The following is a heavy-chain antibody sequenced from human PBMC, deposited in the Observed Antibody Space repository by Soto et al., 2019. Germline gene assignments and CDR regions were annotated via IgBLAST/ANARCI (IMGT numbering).Heavy chain of an antibody. J-gene: IGHJ6*02. CDR1: GFSLTTGKMG. D-gene: IGHD4-17*01. CDR2: IFSDNER. V-gene: IGHV2-26*01. CDR3: ARMNVDSYQFYYAMDV. Sequence: QVTLKESGPALVKPTETLTLTCTVSGFSLTTGKMGVSWIRQPPGKALEWLAHIFSDNERSYSTSLQGRLTISNDTSGSQVVLSMTNVDPVDTATYYCARMNVDSYQFYYAMDVWGQGTTATVSS.